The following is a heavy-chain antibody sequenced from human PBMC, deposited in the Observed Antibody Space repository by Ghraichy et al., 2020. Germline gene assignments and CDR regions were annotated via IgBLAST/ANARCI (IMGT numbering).Heavy chain of an antibody. V-gene: IGHV4-59*01. D-gene: IGHD3-22*01. CDR2: IYYSGNT. CDR3: ARNYESSGYYDPFDY. Sequence: SETLSLTCTVSGGSISSYYWSWIRQPPGKGLEWIGYIYYSGNTNYNPSLKSRVTISVDTSKNQFSLKLSSVTTADTAVYYCARNYESSGYYDPFDYWGQGPLVTGSS. CDR1: GGSISSYY. J-gene: IGHJ4*02.